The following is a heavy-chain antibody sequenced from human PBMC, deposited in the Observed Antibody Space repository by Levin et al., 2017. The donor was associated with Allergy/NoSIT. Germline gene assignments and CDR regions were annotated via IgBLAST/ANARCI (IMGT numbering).Heavy chain of an antibody. D-gene: IGHD5-18*01. CDR2: VSSDGGST. V-gene: IGHV3-64*01. Sequence: GASVKVSCAASGFTFTNYAMHWVRQAPGKRLEYVSGVSSDGGSTYYANSVKGRFTISRDNSKNTLYLQMGSLRAEDMAVYYCARERYSYINGDVFDIWGQGTMVTVSS. CDR3: ARERYSYINGDVFDI. CDR1: GFTFTNYA. J-gene: IGHJ3*02.